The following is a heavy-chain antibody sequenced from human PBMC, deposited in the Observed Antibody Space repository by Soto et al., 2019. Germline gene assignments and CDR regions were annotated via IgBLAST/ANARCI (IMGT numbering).Heavy chain of an antibody. J-gene: IGHJ6*02. Sequence: GGSLRLSCAASGFTFSSYAMSWVRQAPGKGLEWVSAISGSGGSTYYADSVKGRFTISRDNSKNTLYLQMNSLRAEDTAVYYCAKPLVIALRYYYYGMDVWRQRTTVTVSS. CDR3: AKPLVIALRYYYYGMDV. CDR2: ISGSGGST. CDR1: GFTFSSYA. D-gene: IGHD2-21*01. V-gene: IGHV3-23*01.